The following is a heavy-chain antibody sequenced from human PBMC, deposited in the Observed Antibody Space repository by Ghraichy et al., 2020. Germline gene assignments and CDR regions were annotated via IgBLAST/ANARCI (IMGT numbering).Heavy chain of an antibody. D-gene: IGHD3-10*01. CDR1: GFTFSSYW. Sequence: GGSLRLSCATSGFTFSSYWMHWVRQAPGKGLVWVSRINRDGSSTSYADSVKGRFTIYRDNAKNTMYMQMNSVTVEDTAVYYWAREIGESGQYYFDYWGQGTLVTVSS. V-gene: IGHV3-74*01. CDR3: AREIGESGQYYFDY. J-gene: IGHJ4*02. CDR2: INRDGSST.